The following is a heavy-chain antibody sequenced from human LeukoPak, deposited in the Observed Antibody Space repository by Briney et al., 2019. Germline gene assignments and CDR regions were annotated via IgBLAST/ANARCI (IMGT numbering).Heavy chain of an antibody. CDR3: ATKWLGM. CDR2: INHSGTT. Sequence: SETLSLTCTVYGGSFSDYSWSWIRQPPGKGLEWIGEINHSGTTKYNPSLKSRVTISLDTSKNEFSLKLSSVTAADTAVYYCATKWLGMWGQGTLVTVSS. CDR1: GGSFSDYS. J-gene: IGHJ4*02. V-gene: IGHV4-34*01. D-gene: IGHD6-19*01.